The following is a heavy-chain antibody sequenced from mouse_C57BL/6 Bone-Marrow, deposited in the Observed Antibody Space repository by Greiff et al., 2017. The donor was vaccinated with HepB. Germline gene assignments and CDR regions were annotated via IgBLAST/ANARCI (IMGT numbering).Heavy chain of an antibody. CDR2: ISYDGSN. CDR1: GYSITSGYY. D-gene: IGHD2-1*01. V-gene: IGHV3-6*01. CDR3: AREGYYGNFAWFAY. Sequence: EVKLMESGPGLVKPSQSLSLTCSVTGYSITSGYYWNWIRQFPGNKLEWMGYISYDGSNNYNPSLKNRISITRDTSKNQFFLKLNSVTTEDTATYYCAREGYYGNFAWFAYWGQGTLVTVSA. J-gene: IGHJ3*01.